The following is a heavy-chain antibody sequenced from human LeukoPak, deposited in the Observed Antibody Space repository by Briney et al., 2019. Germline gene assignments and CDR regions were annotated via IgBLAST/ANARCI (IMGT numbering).Heavy chain of an antibody. Sequence: GGSLRLSCAASGFAFNNYAMNWVRQAPGKGLEWVSSITSGDFVYFADSLKGRFTISRDNAKSSLYLQMNSLRAEDTAVYYCARGGFNMVRGVIPSNSYYYYMDIWGKGTTVTVSS. D-gene: IGHD3-10*01. CDR1: GFAFNNYA. CDR2: ITSGDFV. V-gene: IGHV3-69-1*01. J-gene: IGHJ6*03. CDR3: ARGGFNMVRGVIPSNSYYYYMDI.